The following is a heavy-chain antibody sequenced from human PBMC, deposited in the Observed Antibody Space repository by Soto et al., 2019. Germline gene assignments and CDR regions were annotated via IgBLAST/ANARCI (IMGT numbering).Heavy chain of an antibody. CDR3: ARDRYSYYDFWSGSLPYYYYGMDV. J-gene: IGHJ6*02. CDR2: IRDSGGRAGNT. Sequence: GGSLRLSCAASGFTFGTYAMSWVRQAPGKGLEWVSAIRDSGGRAGNTWYVDSVKGRFTISRDNSKNTLYLEMNNLRVEDTAVYYCARDRYSYYDFWSGSLPYYYYGMDVWGQGTTVTVSS. CDR1: GFTFGTYA. V-gene: IGHV3-23*01. D-gene: IGHD3-3*01.